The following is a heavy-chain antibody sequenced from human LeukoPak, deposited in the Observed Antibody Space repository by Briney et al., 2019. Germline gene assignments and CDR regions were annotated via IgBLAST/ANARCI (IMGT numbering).Heavy chain of an antibody. V-gene: IGHV1-18*04. D-gene: IGHD3-10*01. CDR2: ISAYNGNT. Sequence: GASVKVSCKTSGYTFTAFFIHWVRQAPGQGLEWMGWISAYNGNTNYAQKLQGRVTMTTDTSTSTAYMELRSLRSDDTAVYYCAREGTVRGVIISYYYYGMDVWGQGTTVTVSS. J-gene: IGHJ6*02. CDR3: AREGTVRGVIISYYYYGMDV. CDR1: GYTFTAFF.